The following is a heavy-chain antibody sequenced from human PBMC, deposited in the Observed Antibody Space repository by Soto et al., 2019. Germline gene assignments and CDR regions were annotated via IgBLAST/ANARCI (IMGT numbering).Heavy chain of an antibody. V-gene: IGHV1-69*13. D-gene: IGHD5-12*01. CDR2: IVPVFGRP. CDR1: GGTFSSYA. CDR3: AREGSGYNF. Sequence: SVKVSCKASGGTFSSYAISWVRQAPGQGLEWMGGIVPVFGRPNYAQRFRGRLTITADESTSTGYMALISLRSDDTAVYYCAREGSGYNFWGQGTQVTASS. J-gene: IGHJ4*02.